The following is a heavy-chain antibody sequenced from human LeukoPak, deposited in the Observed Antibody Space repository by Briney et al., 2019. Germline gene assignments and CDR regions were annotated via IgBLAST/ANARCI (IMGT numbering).Heavy chain of an antibody. V-gene: IGHV1-18*01. J-gene: IGHJ5*02. CDR1: GYTFTTHG. CDR3: ARVDFDYVWGNYRYTSPPPAGWFDP. Sequence: EASVKVSCKASGYTFTTHGIIWVRQAPGQGLEWMRWISAYNGNTNYAQKFQGRVSMTTDTSTSTAYMQLRSLRSDDTAVYYCARVDFDYVWGNYRYTSPPPAGWFDPWGQGTLVTVSS. CDR2: ISAYNGNT. D-gene: IGHD3-16*02.